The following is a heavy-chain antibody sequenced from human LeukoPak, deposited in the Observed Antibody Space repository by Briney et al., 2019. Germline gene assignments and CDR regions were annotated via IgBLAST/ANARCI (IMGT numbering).Heavy chain of an antibody. CDR1: GFTFSSYG. CDR2: ISYDGSNK. V-gene: IGHV3-30*18. J-gene: IGHJ5*02. D-gene: IGHD6-19*01. Sequence: GRSLRLSCAASGFTFSSYGMHWARQAPGKGLEWVAVISYDGSNKYYADSVKGRFTISRDNSKNTLYLQMNSLRAEDTAVYYCAKGQQWLVWWFDPWGQGTLVTVSS. CDR3: AKGQQWLVWWFDP.